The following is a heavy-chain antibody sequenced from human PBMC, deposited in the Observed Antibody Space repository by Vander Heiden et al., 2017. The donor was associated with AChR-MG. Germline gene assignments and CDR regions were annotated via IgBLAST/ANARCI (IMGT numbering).Heavy chain of an antibody. J-gene: IGHJ5*02. CDR2: VYSSGST. D-gene: IGHD2-2*01. V-gene: IGHV4-39*01. Sequence: QLQLQESGPGLVRPSGTLSLTCTVSGASVRSKNYDWGWIRQPPGKGLDWIGDVYSSGSTYYNPSLKSRATISLHTFSNQFSLRLASVTASDTAIYYCARRKGIVVVPAVPEGFDPWGQGALVIVSS. CDR1: GASVRSKNYD. CDR3: ARRKGIVVVPAVPEGFDP.